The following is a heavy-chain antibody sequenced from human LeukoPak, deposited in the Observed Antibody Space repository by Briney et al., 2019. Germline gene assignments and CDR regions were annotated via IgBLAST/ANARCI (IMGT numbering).Heavy chain of an antibody. J-gene: IGHJ4*02. Sequence: GGSLRLSCAASGFTFSSYWMHWVRQAPGRGLVWVSRISSDGSSTSYADSVKGRFTISRDNAKNTLYLQMNSLRAEDTAVYYCASSITIFGVVIPLGYWGQGTLVTVSS. D-gene: IGHD3-3*01. V-gene: IGHV3-74*01. CDR3: ASSITIFGVVIPLGY. CDR2: ISSDGSST. CDR1: GFTFSSYW.